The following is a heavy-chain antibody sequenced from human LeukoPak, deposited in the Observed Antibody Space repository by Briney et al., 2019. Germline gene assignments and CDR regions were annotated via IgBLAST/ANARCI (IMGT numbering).Heavy chain of an antibody. CDR1: GFIFSSYG. CDR3: AKAELLWFGELPYYYYGMDV. Sequence: GRSLRLSCAASGFIFSSYGMHWVRQAPGKGLEWVAVISYDGSNKYYADSVKGRFTISRDNSKNTLYLQMNSLRAEDTAVYYCAKAELLWFGELPYYYYGMDVWGQGTTVTVSS. J-gene: IGHJ6*02. CDR2: ISYDGSNK. V-gene: IGHV3-30*18. D-gene: IGHD3-10*01.